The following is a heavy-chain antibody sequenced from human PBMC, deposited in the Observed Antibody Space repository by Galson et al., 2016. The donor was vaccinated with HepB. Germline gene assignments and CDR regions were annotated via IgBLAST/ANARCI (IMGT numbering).Heavy chain of an antibody. CDR3: AHRRTSADYGSGKDHYFDY. D-gene: IGHD3-10*01. Sequence: LVKPTQTLTLTCTFSGFSLTTSGVAVGWIRQPPGKALEWLALIYWNDDKRYSPSLKGRLTITKDTSKNQVVLTLTNMDPVDTATYYCAHRRTSADYGSGKDHYFDYWGQGTLVTVSS. CDR1: GFSLTTSGVA. V-gene: IGHV2-5*01. J-gene: IGHJ4*02. CDR2: IYWNDDK.